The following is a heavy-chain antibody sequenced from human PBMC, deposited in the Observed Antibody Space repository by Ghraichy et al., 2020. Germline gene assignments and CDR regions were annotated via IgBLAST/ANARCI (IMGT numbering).Heavy chain of an antibody. Sequence: SETLSLTCTVSGGSFSSYYWSWIRQPVGKGLEWIGRIYPSGTPNYNPSLRSRLTMSVDTSKNQFSLNVRSVTAADTAVYYCARGAASASHYFDYWGQGTLVTVSS. V-gene: IGHV4-4*07. J-gene: IGHJ4*02. CDR3: ARGAASASHYFDY. CDR2: IYPSGTP. CDR1: GGSFSSYY. D-gene: IGHD1-26*01.